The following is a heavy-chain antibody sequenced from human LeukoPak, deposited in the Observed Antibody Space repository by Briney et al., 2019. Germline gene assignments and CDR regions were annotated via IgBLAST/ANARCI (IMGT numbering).Heavy chain of an antibody. D-gene: IGHD5-24*01. CDR1: GGSISSYY. J-gene: IGHJ5*02. CDR3: ARHRSQMVFDP. Sequence: PSETLSLTCTVSGGSISSYYWSWIRQPPGKGLEWIGYIYYSGSTNYNPSLKSRVTISVDTSKNQFSLKLSSVTAADTAVYYCARHRSQMVFDPWGQGTLVTVSS. CDR2: IYYSGST. V-gene: IGHV4-59*08.